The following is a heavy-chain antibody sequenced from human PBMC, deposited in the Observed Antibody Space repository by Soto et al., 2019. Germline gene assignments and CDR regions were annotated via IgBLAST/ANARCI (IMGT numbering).Heavy chain of an antibody. V-gene: IGHV4-59*01. D-gene: IGHD5-12*01. CDR1: GGSISSYY. CDR2: IYYSGST. J-gene: IGHJ4*02. CDR3: AGYGGYDLLGRFDY. Sequence: SETLSLTCTVSGGSISSYYWIWIRQPPGKGLEWIGYIYYSGSTNYNPSLKSRVTISVDTSKNQFSLKLSSVTAADTAVYYCAGYGGYDLLGRFDYWGQGTLVTVSS.